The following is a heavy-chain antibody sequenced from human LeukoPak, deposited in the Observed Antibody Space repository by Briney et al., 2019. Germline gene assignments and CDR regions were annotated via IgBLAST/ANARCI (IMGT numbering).Heavy chain of an antibody. CDR3: AREFWSGYWDY. J-gene: IGHJ4*02. CDR2: ISGGGST. V-gene: IGHV3-23*01. D-gene: IGHD3-3*01. CDR1: GFTFSSYA. Sequence: PGGSLRLSCAASGFTFSSYAMSWVRQAPGKGLEWVSAISGGGSTYYADSVKGRFTISRDNSKNTLYLQMNSLRAEDTAVYYCAREFWSGYWDYWGQGTLVTVSS.